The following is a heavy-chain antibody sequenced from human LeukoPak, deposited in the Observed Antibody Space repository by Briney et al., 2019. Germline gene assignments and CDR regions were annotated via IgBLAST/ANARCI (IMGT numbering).Heavy chain of an antibody. Sequence: SETPSLTCTVSGGSISSGGYSWSWIRQPPGKGLEWIGYIYHSGSTYYNPSLKSRVTISVDRSKNQFSLKLSSVTAADTAVYYCARRGRVAARGRDYYYYGMDVWGQGTTVTVSS. J-gene: IGHJ6*02. CDR2: IYHSGST. CDR1: GGSISSGGYS. D-gene: IGHD6-6*01. V-gene: IGHV4-30-2*01. CDR3: ARRGRVAARGRDYYYYGMDV.